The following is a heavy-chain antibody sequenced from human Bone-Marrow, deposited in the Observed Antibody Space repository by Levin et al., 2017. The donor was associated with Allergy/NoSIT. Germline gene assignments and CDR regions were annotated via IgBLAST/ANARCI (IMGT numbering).Heavy chain of an antibody. CDR3: ARDPGLAYYDY. D-gene: IGHD6-19*01. CDR2: ISAFNGDV. CDR1: GYLFSSYG. J-gene: IGHJ4*01. Sequence: ASVKVSCEASGYLFSSYGMAWVRQAPGQGLEWVGWISAFNGDVKYAKKVQDRVTLTTDTSTGKAYMALRSLRSDDTAVYYCARDPGLAYYDYWGQGSLVTVSS. V-gene: IGHV1-18*01.